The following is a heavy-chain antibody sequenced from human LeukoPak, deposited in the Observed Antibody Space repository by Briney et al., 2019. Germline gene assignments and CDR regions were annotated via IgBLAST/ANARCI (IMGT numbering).Heavy chain of an antibody. CDR2: INHSGST. V-gene: IGHV4-34*01. CDR3: ARGLWFGVSRAPGYFQH. J-gene: IGHJ1*01. D-gene: IGHD3-10*01. Sequence: NASETLSLTCAVYDGSFSGYYWSWIRQPPGKGLEWIGEINHSGSTNYNPSLKSRVTISVDTSKNQFSLKLSSVTAADTAVYYCARGLWFGVSRAPGYFQHWGQGTLVTVSS. CDR1: DGSFSGYY.